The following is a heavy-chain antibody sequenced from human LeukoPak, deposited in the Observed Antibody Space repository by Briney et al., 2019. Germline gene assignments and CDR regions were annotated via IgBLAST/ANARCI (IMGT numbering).Heavy chain of an antibody. J-gene: IGHJ4*02. V-gene: IGHV3-21*01. D-gene: IGHD3-9*01. CDR3: ARGGTGSENDY. CDR2: ITTRSDYT. Sequence: GGSLRLSCAVSGFTFSRYWMTWVRQAPGKGLEWISSITTRSDYTYYTDSVEGRFTISRDDAKNSLYLQMSSLRVEDTAVYYCARGGTGSENDYWGQGILVTVSS. CDR1: GFTFSRYW.